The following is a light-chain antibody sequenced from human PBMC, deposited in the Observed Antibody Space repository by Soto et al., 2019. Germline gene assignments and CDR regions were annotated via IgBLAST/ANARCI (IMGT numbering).Light chain of an antibody. CDR2: ATS. J-gene: IGKJ2*01. V-gene: IGKV1-6*01. Sequence: AIQLTQSPSSLSASVGDRVTITCRTSLGISGYLAWYQQKPGKAPNLLIYATSTLHTGVPSTFTGSGSGTDFTLTINDLQPEDVATYFCLQDYDFPYTFGQGTKVDIK. CDR1: LGISGY. CDR3: LQDYDFPYT.